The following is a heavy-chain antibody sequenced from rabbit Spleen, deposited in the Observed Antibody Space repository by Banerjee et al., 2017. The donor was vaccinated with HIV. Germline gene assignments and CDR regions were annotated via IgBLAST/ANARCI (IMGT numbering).Heavy chain of an antibody. J-gene: IGHJ4*01. CDR2: IYGGDGST. V-gene: IGHV1S40*01. CDR1: GFDFNSYS. D-gene: IGHD8-1*01. Sequence: QSLEESGGGLVQPGGSLTLSCATSGFDFNSYSMSWVRQAPGKGLEWIGCIYGGDGSTDCATWAKGRFTISKTSSTTVTLQMTSLTAADTATYFCARDAGTGDYIDVYFSLWGQGTLVTVS. CDR3: ARDAGTGDYIDVYFSL.